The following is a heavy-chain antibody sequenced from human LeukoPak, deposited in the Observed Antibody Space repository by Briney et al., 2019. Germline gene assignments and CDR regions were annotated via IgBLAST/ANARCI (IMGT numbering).Heavy chain of an antibody. Sequence: SETLSLTCTVSGGSISDYYWSWLRQPPGKGLEWIGYVSYSGSTDYNPSLKSRVTISVDTSKNQFSLRLSSVTAADTAAYYCARDRRDGYNYVVYWGPGTLVTVSS. D-gene: IGHD5-24*01. J-gene: IGHJ4*02. CDR3: ARDRRDGYNYVVY. CDR1: GGSISDYY. V-gene: IGHV4-59*01. CDR2: VSYSGST.